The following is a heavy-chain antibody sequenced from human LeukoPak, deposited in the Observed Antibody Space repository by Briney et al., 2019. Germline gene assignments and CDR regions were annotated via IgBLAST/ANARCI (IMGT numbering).Heavy chain of an antibody. CDR1: GDSISSSSYY. D-gene: IGHD3-9*01. J-gene: IGHJ5*02. V-gene: IGHV4-39*01. CDR2: IYYSGST. Sequence: SETLSLTCTVSGDSISSSSYYWGWIRQPPGKGLEWIGRIYYSGSTYYNPSLKSRVTISVDTSKNQFSLTLSSVTAADTAVYYCARHLANYDILTGYYPLNWFDPWGQGTLVTVSS. CDR3: ARHLANYDILTGYYPLNWFDP.